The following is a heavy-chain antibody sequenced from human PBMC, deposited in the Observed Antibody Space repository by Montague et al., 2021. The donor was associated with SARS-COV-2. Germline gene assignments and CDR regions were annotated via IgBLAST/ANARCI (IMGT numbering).Heavy chain of an antibody. CDR1: GFTFSIYA. Sequence: RLSCAASGFTFSIYAMTWVRQAPGKGLEWVSAISGSGGSTYYADSVKGRFTISRDNSKDTVYLQMNTLRAEDTAVYYCAKLVYYDRAYWGQGTLVIVSP. V-gene: IGHV3-23*01. CDR3: AKLVYYDRAY. D-gene: IGHD3-22*01. J-gene: IGHJ4*02. CDR2: ISGSGGST.